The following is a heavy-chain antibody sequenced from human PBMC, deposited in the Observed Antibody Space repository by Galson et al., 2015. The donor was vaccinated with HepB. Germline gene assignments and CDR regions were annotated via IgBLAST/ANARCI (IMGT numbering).Heavy chain of an antibody. D-gene: IGHD2-21*02. Sequence: SLRLSCAASGFSFSNYDIHWVRQAPGKGLEWVAVIWYDGSKTNYADSVKGRFTISRDNSKNTLYLQMNSLRAEDTALYYCTRVVVVPDAGVTGPIDYWGQGTLVTVAS. J-gene: IGHJ4*02. CDR2: IWYDGSKT. V-gene: IGHV3-33*01. CDR3: TRVVVVPDAGVTGPIDY. CDR1: GFSFSNYD.